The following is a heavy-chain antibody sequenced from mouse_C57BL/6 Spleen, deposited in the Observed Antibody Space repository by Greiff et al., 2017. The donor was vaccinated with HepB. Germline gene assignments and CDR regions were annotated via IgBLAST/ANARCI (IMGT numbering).Heavy chain of an antibody. CDR3: TTIYYGSSPFYAMEY. D-gene: IGHD1-1*01. Sequence: EVQLQQSGAELVRPGASVKLSCTASGFNIKDDYMHWVKQRPEQGLEWIGWIDPENGDTEYASKFQGKATITADTSSNTAYLQLSSLTSEDTAVYYCTTIYYGSSPFYAMEYWGQGTSVTVSS. CDR1: GFNIKDDY. CDR2: IDPENGDT. J-gene: IGHJ4*01. V-gene: IGHV14-4*01.